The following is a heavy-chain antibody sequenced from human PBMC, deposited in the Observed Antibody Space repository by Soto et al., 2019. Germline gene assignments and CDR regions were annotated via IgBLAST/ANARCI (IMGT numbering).Heavy chain of an antibody. CDR3: ARGQGYCSSTSCYAGRDLLAYYYGMDV. V-gene: IGHV1-69*13. Sequence: GASVKVSCKSSGGTFSSYAISWVRHAPGQGLEWMGGIIPIFGTANYAQKFQGRVTITADESTSTAYMELSSLRSEDTAVYYCARGQGYCSSTSCYAGRDLLAYYYGMDVWGQGTTVIVSS. CDR2: IIPIFGTA. D-gene: IGHD2-2*01. J-gene: IGHJ6*02. CDR1: GGTFSSYA.